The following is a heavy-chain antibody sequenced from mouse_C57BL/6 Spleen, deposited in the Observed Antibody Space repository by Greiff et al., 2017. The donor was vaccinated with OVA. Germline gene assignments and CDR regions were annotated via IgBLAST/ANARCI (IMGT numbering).Heavy chain of an antibody. Sequence: VQLQQPGTELVKPGASVKLSCKASGYTFTSYWMHWVKQRPGQGLEWIGNINPSNGGTNYNEKFKSKATLTVDKSSSTAYMQLSSLTSEDSAVYYCARSGYYGSSYDWYFDVWGTGTTVTVSS. V-gene: IGHV1-53*01. J-gene: IGHJ1*03. CDR1: GYTFTSYW. D-gene: IGHD1-1*01. CDR2: INPSNGGT. CDR3: ARSGYYGSSYDWYFDV.